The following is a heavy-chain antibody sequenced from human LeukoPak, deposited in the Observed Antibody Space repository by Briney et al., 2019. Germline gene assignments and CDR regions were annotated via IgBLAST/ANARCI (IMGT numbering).Heavy chain of an antibody. D-gene: IGHD2-15*01. Sequence: PGGSLRLSCAVSGLTFSSSWMDWVRQAPGKGLEWVSAISGSGGSTYYADSVKGRFTISRDNSKNTLYLQMNSLRAEDTAVYYCAKNLYCGGGSCYPSALGMDVWGQGTTVTVSS. CDR2: ISGSGGST. J-gene: IGHJ6*02. CDR3: AKNLYCGGGSCYPSALGMDV. V-gene: IGHV3-23*01. CDR1: GLTFSSSW.